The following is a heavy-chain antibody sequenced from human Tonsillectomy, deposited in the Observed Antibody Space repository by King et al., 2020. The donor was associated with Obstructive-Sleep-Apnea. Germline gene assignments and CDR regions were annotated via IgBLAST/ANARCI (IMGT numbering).Heavy chain of an antibody. CDR2: INTNTGEA. CDR1: GYTFYKYA. Sequence: QLVQSGSELKKPGASVQVSCKASGYTFYKYALNWVRQAPGQGLEWMGWINTNTGEATYAQGFTGRFVFALDTSVNTAYLQINSLKADDTAVYYCARGGFSTVLGDFWGQGTLVTVNS. J-gene: IGHJ4*02. D-gene: IGHD2-8*01. CDR3: ARGGFSTVLGDF. V-gene: IGHV7-4-1*02.